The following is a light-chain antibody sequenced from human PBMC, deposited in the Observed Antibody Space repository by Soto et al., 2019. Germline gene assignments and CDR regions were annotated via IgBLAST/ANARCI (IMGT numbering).Light chain of an antibody. CDR1: QSLVDSDGNTH. V-gene: IGKV2-30*01. J-gene: IGKJ1*01. Sequence: DVVMTQSPLFLPVTLGQPASVSCRSSQSLVDSDGNTHLSWYQQRPGQSPRRXIYKVSNRDSGVPDRFSGNGSGTDFTLKISRVEAEDVGVYYCMQGTQWPRTFGQGTKVDIK. CDR2: KVS. CDR3: MQGTQWPRT.